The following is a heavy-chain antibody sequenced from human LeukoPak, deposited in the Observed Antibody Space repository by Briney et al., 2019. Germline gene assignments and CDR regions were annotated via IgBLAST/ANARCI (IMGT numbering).Heavy chain of an antibody. Sequence: PGGSLRLSCAASGFTFSSYAMNWVRQAPGKGLEWVSAVSGSSGCAYYADSVKGRFTISRDNSKNTLYLQMNSLRAEDTAVYYCARGVYSSVTLPPYFDYWGQGTLVTVSS. CDR3: ARGVYSSVTLPPYFDY. CDR2: VSGSSGCA. V-gene: IGHV3-23*01. D-gene: IGHD4-17*01. CDR1: GFTFSSYA. J-gene: IGHJ4*02.